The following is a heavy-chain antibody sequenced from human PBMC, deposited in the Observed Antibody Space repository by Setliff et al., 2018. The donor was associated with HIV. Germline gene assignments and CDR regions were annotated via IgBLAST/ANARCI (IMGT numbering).Heavy chain of an antibody. CDR2: MYYSGSA. V-gene: IGHV4-59*12. CDR1: GGSISSYY. CDR3: ARAWGPVTRASGS. D-gene: IGHD7-27*01. Sequence: PSETLSLTCTVSGGSISSYYWSWIRQPPGKGLEWIGYMYYSGSANYNPSLKSRVTMSVDPSKNQFSLKLISVTAADTAVYYCARAWGPVTRASGSWGQGTLVTVSS. J-gene: IGHJ5*02.